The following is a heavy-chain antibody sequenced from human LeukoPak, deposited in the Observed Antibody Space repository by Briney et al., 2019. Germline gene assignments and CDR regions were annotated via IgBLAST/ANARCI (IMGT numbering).Heavy chain of an antibody. Sequence: ASVKVSCKASGYTFTSYGISWVRQAPGQGLEWMGWISAYNGNTNYAQKLQGRVTMTTDTSTSTAYMELRSLRSDDTAVYYCARDRPDDYYDSSGYLGNLDYWGQGTLVTVSS. V-gene: IGHV1-18*01. CDR3: ARDRPDDYYDSSGYLGNLDY. D-gene: IGHD3-22*01. CDR1: GYTFTSYG. CDR2: ISAYNGNT. J-gene: IGHJ4*02.